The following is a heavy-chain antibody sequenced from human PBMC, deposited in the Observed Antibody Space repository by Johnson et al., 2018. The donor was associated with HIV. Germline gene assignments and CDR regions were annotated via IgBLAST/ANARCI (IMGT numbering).Heavy chain of an antibody. Sequence: MQLVESGGGLVQPGGSLRLSCAASGFTFTSYWMSWVRQAPGKGLEWVANIKQDGSEKYYVDSVKGRFTISRDNAKNSLYLQMNSLRAEDTAVYYCARVGILRRRGAFDIWGQGTMVTVSS. CDR3: ARVGILRRRGAFDI. D-gene: IGHD2-15*01. CDR2: IKQDGSEK. CDR1: GFTFTSYW. V-gene: IGHV3-7*05. J-gene: IGHJ3*02.